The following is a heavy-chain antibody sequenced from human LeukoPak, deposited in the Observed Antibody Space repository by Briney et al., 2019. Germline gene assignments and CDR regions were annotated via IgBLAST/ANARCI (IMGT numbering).Heavy chain of an antibody. D-gene: IGHD5-24*01. V-gene: IGHV1-2*02. CDR3: VRPRVGYTGPFDY. CDR1: GYTFTAYY. CDR2: INPSSGAT. J-gene: IGHJ4*02. Sequence: ASVKVSCKASGYTFTAYYLHWVRQAPGQGLEWMGWINPSSGATKYVQKFQARVTMTRDTSIRTAYMELNSLRSDDTAVYYCVRPRVGYTGPFDYWGQGSLVTVSS.